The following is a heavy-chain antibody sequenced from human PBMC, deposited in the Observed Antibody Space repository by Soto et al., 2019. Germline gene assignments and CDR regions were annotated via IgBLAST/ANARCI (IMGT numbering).Heavy chain of an antibody. CDR1: GVTFNKYG. J-gene: IGHJ4*02. D-gene: IGHD5-12*01. V-gene: IGHV3-30*03. CDR2: ISYDGNNK. Sequence: QVQLVESGGGVVQPGRSLRLSCVASGVTFNKYGMHWVRQAPGKGLEWLAVISYDGNNKHYSDSVKGRFTISRDNSKNPLYLEMNNVRTEDTAVYYFATILGTATILDYLGQGTLVIVSS. CDR3: ATILGTATILDY.